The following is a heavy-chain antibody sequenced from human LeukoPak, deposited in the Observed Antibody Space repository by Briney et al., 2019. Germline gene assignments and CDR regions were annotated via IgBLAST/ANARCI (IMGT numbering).Heavy chain of an antibody. D-gene: IGHD1-7*01. Sequence: GGSLRLSCTASGFTFGDYAMSWVRQAPGKGLEWVGFIRSKAYGGPTEYAASVKGRFTISRDDSKSIAYLQMNSLKTEDTAVYYCTRGELIADAFDIWGQGTMVTVSS. CDR3: TRGELIADAFDI. CDR2: IRSKAYGGPT. J-gene: IGHJ3*02. V-gene: IGHV3-49*04. CDR1: GFTFGDYA.